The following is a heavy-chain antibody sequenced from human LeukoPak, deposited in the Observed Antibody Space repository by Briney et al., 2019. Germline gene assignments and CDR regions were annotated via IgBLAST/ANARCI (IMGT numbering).Heavy chain of an antibody. Sequence: PSETLSLTCTVSGGSISGSYWGWIRQAPGKGLEGIAYMYNSGSTNYNPSIKSRVTISIDTSTNQFSLKLSSLTAADTAIYYRARGIESSGDSGYWGAGILVTVSS. CDR1: GGSISGSY. CDR3: ARGIESSGDSGY. V-gene: IGHV4-59*01. D-gene: IGHD4-17*01. CDR2: MYNSGST. J-gene: IGHJ4*02.